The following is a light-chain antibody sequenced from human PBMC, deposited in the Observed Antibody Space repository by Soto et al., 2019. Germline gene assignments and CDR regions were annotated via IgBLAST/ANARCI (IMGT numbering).Light chain of an antibody. CDR1: QSISTY. CDR2: GAS. V-gene: IGKV1-39*01. CDR3: QQSYNTPTT. Sequence: DIQMTQSPSSLSASIGDTVTITCRANQSISTYLNWYQQKPGTAPNLLIYGASSLQSGVPSRFSGSASGTNFTLTISGLQPGDFATYYCQQSYNTPTTFGQGTKVDIK. J-gene: IGKJ2*01.